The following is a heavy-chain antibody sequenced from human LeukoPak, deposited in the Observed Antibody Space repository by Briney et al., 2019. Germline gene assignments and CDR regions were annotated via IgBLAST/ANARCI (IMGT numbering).Heavy chain of an antibody. V-gene: IGHV1-69*13. CDR2: IIPIFGTA. D-gene: IGHD6-6*01. CDR1: GGTFSSYA. J-gene: IGHJ1*01. Sequence: GASVKVSCKASGGTFSSYAISWVRQAPGQGLEWMGGIIPIFGTANYAQKFQGRVTITADESTSTAYMELSSLSSEDTAVYYCARDGSYSSSFPKYFQHWGQGTLVTVSS. CDR3: ARDGSYSSSFPKYFQH.